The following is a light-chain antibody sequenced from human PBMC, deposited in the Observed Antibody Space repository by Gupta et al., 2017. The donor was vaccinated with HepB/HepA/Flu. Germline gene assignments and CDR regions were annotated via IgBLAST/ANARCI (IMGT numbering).Light chain of an antibody. CDR2: AAS. Sequence: DIQMTQSPSSLSASVGDRVTITCRASQSIRSYLNWYQQKPGKAPKLLIYAASSLQSGVPSRFSGRGSGTDFTLTSSSLQPEDFATYNCQQSYITPPTFGQGTKVEIK. CDR3: QQSYITPPT. J-gene: IGKJ1*01. V-gene: IGKV1-39*01. CDR1: QSIRSY.